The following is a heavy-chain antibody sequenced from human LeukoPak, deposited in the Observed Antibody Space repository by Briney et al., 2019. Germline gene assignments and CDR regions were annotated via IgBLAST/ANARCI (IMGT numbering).Heavy chain of an antibody. CDR1: GFTFSSYE. CDR2: ISSSSSII. CDR3: ARGNGSGRFDC. Sequence: GGSLRLSCAASGFTFSSYEMNWVRQAPGKGLEWVSYISSSSSIIYYVDSVKGRFTISRDNAKNSLYLQMSSLRAEDTAIYYCARGNGSGRFDCWGQGTLVTVSS. D-gene: IGHD3-10*01. J-gene: IGHJ4*02. V-gene: IGHV3-48*03.